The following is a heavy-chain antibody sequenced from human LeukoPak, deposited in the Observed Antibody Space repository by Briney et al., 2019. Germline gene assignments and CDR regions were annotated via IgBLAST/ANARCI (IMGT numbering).Heavy chain of an antibody. CDR2: IYYSGST. CDR3: ARFLYDSSWFDP. V-gene: IGHV4-59*01. CDR1: GGSISSYY. D-gene: IGHD3-22*01. Sequence: SETLSLTCTVSGGSISSYYWSWFRQPPGKGLEWIGYIYYSGSTNYNPSLKSRVTISVDTSKNQFSLKLSSVTAADTAVYYCARFLYDSSWFDPWGQGTLVTVSS. J-gene: IGHJ5*02.